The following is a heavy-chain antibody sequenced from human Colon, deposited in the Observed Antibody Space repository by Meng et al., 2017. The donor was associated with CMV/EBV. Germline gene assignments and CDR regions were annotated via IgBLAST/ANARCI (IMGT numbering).Heavy chain of an antibody. V-gene: IGHV3-30*04. CDR3: ARDFAAQYFFDH. CDR2: ISYDGSNK. D-gene: IGHD2-15*01. Sequence: GESLKISCTASGFNFSDYAMHWVRQAPGKGLEWVAVISYDGSNKFYADSVKARFTISRDNSKNTVYLQMNSLRVEDTAVYYCARDFAAQYFFDHWGQGALVTVSS. CDR1: GFNFSDYA. J-gene: IGHJ4*02.